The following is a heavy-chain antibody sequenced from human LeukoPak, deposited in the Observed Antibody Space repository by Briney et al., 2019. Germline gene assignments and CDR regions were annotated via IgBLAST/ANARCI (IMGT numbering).Heavy chain of an antibody. CDR3: ARRDSSGYYPYYFDP. J-gene: IGHJ4*02. Sequence: GGSLRLSCAASGFTFRNYAMSWVRQAPGKGLEWVSAMGGADGTTYYADSVKGRFTISRDNSKNTLYLQMNSLRAEDTAVYYCARRDSSGYYPYYFDPWGQGTLVTVSS. CDR1: GFTFRNYA. CDR2: MGGADGTT. V-gene: IGHV3-23*01. D-gene: IGHD3-22*01.